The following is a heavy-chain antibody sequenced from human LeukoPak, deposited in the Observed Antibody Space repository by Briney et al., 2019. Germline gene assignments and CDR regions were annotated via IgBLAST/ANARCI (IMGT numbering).Heavy chain of an antibody. CDR1: GFTFSSCS. D-gene: IGHD3-10*01. CDR2: ISYDGSNK. V-gene: IGHV3-30-3*01. J-gene: IGHJ4*02. CDR3: TREEIVNHYYGSGTYNFLDY. Sequence: GGSLRLSCAASGFTFSSCSIHWVRQAPGKGLEWVAVISYDGSNKYYADSVKGRFTIYRDNSKNTLYLQMNSLKAEDTAVYYCTREEIVNHYYGSGTYNFLDYWGQGTLVTVSS.